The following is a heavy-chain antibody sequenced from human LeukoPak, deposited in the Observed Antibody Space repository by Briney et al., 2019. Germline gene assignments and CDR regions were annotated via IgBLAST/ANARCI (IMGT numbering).Heavy chain of an antibody. V-gene: IGHV3-48*01. CDR3: GVVPDYYYGMDV. D-gene: IGHD3-3*01. CDR2: ISSGSNTI. CDR1: GFIFSSYS. Sequence: GGSLRLSCAASGFIFSSYSMNWVRQAPGKGLEWVSYISSGSNTIYYADSVKGRFTISRDNAKNSLHLQMNSLRAEDTAVYYCGVVPDYYYGMDVWGQGTTVTVSS. J-gene: IGHJ6*02.